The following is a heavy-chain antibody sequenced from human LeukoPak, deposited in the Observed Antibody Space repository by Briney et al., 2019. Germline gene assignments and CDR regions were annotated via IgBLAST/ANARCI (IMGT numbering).Heavy chain of an antibody. J-gene: IGHJ4*02. CDR1: GGSISSGGYY. D-gene: IGHD3-10*01. Sequence: SETLSLTCTVSGGSISSGGYYWSWIRQHPGKGLEWIGYIYYSGSTNYNPSLKSRVTISVDTSKNQFSLKLSSVTAADTAVYYCARVRGPHYFDYWGQGTLVTVSS. CDR3: ARVRGPHYFDY. CDR2: IYYSGST. V-gene: IGHV4-61*08.